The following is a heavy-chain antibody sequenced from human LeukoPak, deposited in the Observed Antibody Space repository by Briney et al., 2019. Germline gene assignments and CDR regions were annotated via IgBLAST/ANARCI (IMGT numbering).Heavy chain of an antibody. CDR2: ISGSGDST. Sequence: PGGSLRLSCAASGFTFSNYVMSWVRQAPGKGLEWVSGISGSGDSTYYADSVKGRFTISRDNAKNSLYLQMNSLRAEDTAVYYCARASSSGYRGADYWGQGTLVTVS. D-gene: IGHD3-22*01. CDR3: ARASSSGYRGADY. CDR1: GFTFSNYV. V-gene: IGHV3-23*01. J-gene: IGHJ4*02.